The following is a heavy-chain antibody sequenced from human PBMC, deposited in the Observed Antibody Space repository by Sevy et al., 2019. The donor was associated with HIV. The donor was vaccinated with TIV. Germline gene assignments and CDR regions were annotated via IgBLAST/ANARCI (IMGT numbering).Heavy chain of an antibody. CDR2: ISFDGSDK. Sequence: GGSLRLSCAASGFSFSTHAMHWVRQAPGKGLEWVAVISFDGSDKYYTDSVKGRFTISRDDSKNTLLLQVSSLRAEDMAVYYCARDAGYSTVWYPGYWGQRTLVTVSS. D-gene: IGHD6-19*01. J-gene: IGHJ4*02. CDR1: GFSFSTHA. CDR3: ARDAGYSTVWYPGY. V-gene: IGHV3-30*03.